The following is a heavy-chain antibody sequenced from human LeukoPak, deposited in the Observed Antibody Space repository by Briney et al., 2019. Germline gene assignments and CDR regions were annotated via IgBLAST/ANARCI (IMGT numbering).Heavy chain of an antibody. CDR1: GLTFSSYG. J-gene: IGHJ2*01. CDR2: ISTTGGTT. Sequence: PGGSLRLSCAAPGLTFSSYGMSWVRQAPGRGLEWVSAISTTGGTTYYADSVRGRFTISRDNSRNTLYLQMNSLRAEDTAIYYCARGGWRGLDGYFDLWGRGTLVTVSS. D-gene: IGHD6-19*01. V-gene: IGHV3-23*01. CDR3: ARGGWRGLDGYFDL.